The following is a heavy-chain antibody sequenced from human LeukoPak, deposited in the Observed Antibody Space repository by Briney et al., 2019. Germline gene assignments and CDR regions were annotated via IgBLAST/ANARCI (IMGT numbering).Heavy chain of an antibody. D-gene: IGHD1-7*01. Sequence: PGGSLRLSCAASGFTVSSNYMSWVRQAPGKGLEWVSVIYSGGSTYYADSVKGRLTISRDNSKNTLYLQMNSLRAEDTAVYYCAREGKTGTTYYWGQGTLVTVSS. CDR1: GFTVSSNY. J-gene: IGHJ4*02. CDR3: AREGKTGTTYY. CDR2: IYSGGST. V-gene: IGHV3-53*01.